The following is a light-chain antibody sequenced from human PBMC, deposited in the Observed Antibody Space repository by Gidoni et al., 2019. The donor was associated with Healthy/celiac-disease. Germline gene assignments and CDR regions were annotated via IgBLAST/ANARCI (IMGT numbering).Light chain of an antibody. CDR1: QCVSSN. V-gene: IGKV3-15*01. J-gene: IGKJ1*01. CDR2: GAS. Sequence: IVMTPSPAALSVSPGERATLSCRASQCVSSNLAWYQQKPGQAPRLLIYGASTRATGIPARFSGSGSGTEFTLTISSLQSEDFAVYYCQQYNNWLWTFGQGTKVEIK. CDR3: QQYNNWLWT.